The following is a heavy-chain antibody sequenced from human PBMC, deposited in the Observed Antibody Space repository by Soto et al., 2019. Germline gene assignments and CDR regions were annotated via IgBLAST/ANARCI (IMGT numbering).Heavy chain of an antibody. J-gene: IGHJ1*01. V-gene: IGHV4-30-4*01. CDR3: VGTGTTDDF. Sequence: VQLQGSGPGLVKPSQTLSLTCTVSGASVNTGDYYWSYIRQSPGKGLEWLGYIFYSGDTYYNPSLKSRATLSLNTSRNQISLTLTSVTDADTAVYFCVGTGTTDDFWGQCTLVTVSS. CDR1: GASVNTGDYY. D-gene: IGHD1-7*01. CDR2: IFYSGDT.